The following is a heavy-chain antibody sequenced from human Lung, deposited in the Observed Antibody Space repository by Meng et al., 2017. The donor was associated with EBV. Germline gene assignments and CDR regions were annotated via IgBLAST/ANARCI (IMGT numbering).Heavy chain of an antibody. CDR2: IYHSGST. CDR3: ARVCEVCLDY. J-gene: IGHJ4*02. Sequence: QLQLQQSGPGRVEHSGTPSVTCACYGGSISISNWWSWVRQPPGKGLEWIGEIYHSGSTNYNPSLKSRVTISVDKSKNQFSLKLSSVTAADTAVYYCARVCEVCLDYWGQGTLVTVSS. CDR1: GGSISISNW. D-gene: IGHD5/OR15-5a*01. V-gene: IGHV4-4*02.